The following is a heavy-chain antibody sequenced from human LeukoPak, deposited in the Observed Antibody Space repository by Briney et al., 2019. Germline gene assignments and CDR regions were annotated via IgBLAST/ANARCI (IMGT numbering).Heavy chain of an antibody. CDR3: ARGLVSGLIPKPDAFDI. D-gene: IGHD3-22*01. Sequence: SETLSLTCTVSGGSISSSSYYWGWIRQPPGKGLEWIGSIYYSGSTYYNPSLKSRVTISVDTSKNQFSLKLSSVTAADTAVYYCARGLVSGLIPKPDAFDIWGQGTMVTVSS. CDR1: GGSISSSSYY. CDR2: IYYSGST. V-gene: IGHV4-39*07. J-gene: IGHJ3*02.